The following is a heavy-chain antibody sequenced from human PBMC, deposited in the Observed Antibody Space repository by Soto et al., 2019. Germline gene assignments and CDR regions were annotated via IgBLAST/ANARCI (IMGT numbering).Heavy chain of an antibody. Sequence: EVQLVESGGGLVQPGGSLRLSCAGSGFTFNSHEMTWVRQAPGKGLEWISSISSSGGSIYYEDSVKGRFTVSRDNAKNSLYLQMNSLRAEDTAVYYCARSWGLYCSSSRCYSPWFDPWGRGTLVTVSS. V-gene: IGHV3-48*03. D-gene: IGHD2-2*02. CDR1: GFTFNSHE. J-gene: IGHJ5*02. CDR3: ARSWGLYCSSSRCYSPWFDP. CDR2: ISSSGGSI.